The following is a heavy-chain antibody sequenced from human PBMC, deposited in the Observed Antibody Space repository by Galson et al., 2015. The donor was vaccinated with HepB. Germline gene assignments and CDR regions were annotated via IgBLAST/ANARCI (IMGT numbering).Heavy chain of an antibody. CDR3: ARLLEGPPSPSFYYFDY. V-gene: IGHV5-51*01. Sequence: QSGAEVKKPGESLRISCKGSGYSFTSYWISWVRQMPGKGLEWMGIIYPGDSDTRYSPSFQGQVTISADKSISTAYLQWSSLKASDTAMYYCARLLEGPPSPSFYYFDYWGQGTLVTVSS. CDR1: GYSFTSYW. CDR2: IYPGDSDT. D-gene: IGHD3-3*01. J-gene: IGHJ4*02.